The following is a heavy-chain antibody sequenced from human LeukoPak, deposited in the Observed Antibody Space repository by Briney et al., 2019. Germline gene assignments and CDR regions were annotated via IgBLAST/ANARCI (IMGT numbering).Heavy chain of an antibody. CDR3: ASHYYETGYFDY. V-gene: IGHV4-59*01. CDR2: IYYSGST. CDR1: GGSISSYY. D-gene: IGHD3-22*01. Sequence: SETLSLTCTASGGSISSYYWTWIRQPPGKGLEWIGYIYYSGSTNYNPSLKSRVTISVDTSKNQFSLKLSSVTAADTAVYYCASHYYETGYFDYWGQGTLVTVSS. J-gene: IGHJ4*02.